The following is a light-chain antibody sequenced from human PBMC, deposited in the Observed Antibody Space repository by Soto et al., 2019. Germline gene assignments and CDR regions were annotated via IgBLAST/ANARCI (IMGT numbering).Light chain of an antibody. J-gene: IGLJ3*02. CDR3: GSRTADNHLVV. V-gene: IGLV2-8*01. CDR1: SSDIGGYNY. CDR2: EVT. Sequence: QSALTQPPSASGSPGQSVTISCTGTSSDIGGYNYVSWYQQHPDKAPKLMIYEVTQRPSGVPDRFAGSKSGNTASLTVSGRQAEDEADYYCGSRTADNHLVVFGGGTKVTVL.